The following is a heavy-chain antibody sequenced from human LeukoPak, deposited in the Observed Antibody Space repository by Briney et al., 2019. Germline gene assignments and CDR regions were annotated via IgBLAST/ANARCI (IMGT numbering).Heavy chain of an antibody. V-gene: IGHV4-39*07. J-gene: IGHJ5*02. CDR3: ARVNRGSGIT. CDR1: GGSISGNSYY. Sequence: SETLSLNCTVSGGSISGNSYYWGWIRQPPGKGLEWIGALLHSGSTFYNPTLKSRVAISADTTSGDTSKSQFSLQLRSVTAADTAVYYCARVNRGSGITWGQGTLVTVSS. D-gene: IGHD3-10*01. CDR2: LLHSGST.